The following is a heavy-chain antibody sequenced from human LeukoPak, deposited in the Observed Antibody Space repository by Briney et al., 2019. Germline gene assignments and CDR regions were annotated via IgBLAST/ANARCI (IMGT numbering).Heavy chain of an antibody. CDR1: GYTFTSYG. Sequence: GASVKVSCKASGYTFTSYGISWVRQAPGQGLEWMGWISAYNGNTNYAQKLQGRVTMTTDTSTSTAYMELRSLRSDDTAVYYCARGATSHFYYYGMDVWGQGTTVIVSS. D-gene: IGHD2-2*01. CDR2: ISAYNGNT. J-gene: IGHJ6*02. CDR3: ARGATSHFYYYGMDV. V-gene: IGHV1-18*01.